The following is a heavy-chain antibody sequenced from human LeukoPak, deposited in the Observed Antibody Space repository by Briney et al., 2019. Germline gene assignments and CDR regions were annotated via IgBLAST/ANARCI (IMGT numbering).Heavy chain of an antibody. J-gene: IGHJ6*03. Sequence: SETLSLTCTVPGGSISSYYWSWIRQPAGKGLEWIGRIYTSGSTNYNPSLKSRVTMSVDTSKNQFSLKLSSVTAADTAVYYCARGSGSYYYYYMDVWGKGTTVTISS. V-gene: IGHV4-4*07. CDR3: ARGSGSYYYYYMDV. D-gene: IGHD1-26*01. CDR2: IYTSGST. CDR1: GGSISSYY.